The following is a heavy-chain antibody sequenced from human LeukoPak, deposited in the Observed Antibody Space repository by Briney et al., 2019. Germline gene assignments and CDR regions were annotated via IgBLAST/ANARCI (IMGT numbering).Heavy chain of an antibody. CDR2: IYTTGST. Sequence: SETLSLTCTVSGGSIRSYYWNWIRQPAGKGLEWIGRIYTTGSTNYNPSLKSRVTMSIDTSKNQFSLKLSSVTAADTAVYYCARGDTSGSYFPFDCWGQGAPVTVSS. V-gene: IGHV4-4*07. D-gene: IGHD3-22*01. CDR3: ARGDTSGSYFPFDC. J-gene: IGHJ4*02. CDR1: GGSIRSYY.